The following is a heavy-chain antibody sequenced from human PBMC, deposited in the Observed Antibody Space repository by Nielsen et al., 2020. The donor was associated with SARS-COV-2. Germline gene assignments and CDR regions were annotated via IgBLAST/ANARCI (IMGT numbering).Heavy chain of an antibody. J-gene: IGHJ4*02. Sequence: GESLKISCAASGFTFSSYAMSWVRQAPGKGLEWVSAISGSGGSTYYADSVKGRFTISRDNSKNTLYLQMNSLRAEDTAVYYCARDPGYSSGWLDYWGQGTLVTVSS. D-gene: IGHD6-19*01. CDR2: ISGSGGST. CDR1: GFTFSSYA. CDR3: ARDPGYSSGWLDY. V-gene: IGHV3-23*01.